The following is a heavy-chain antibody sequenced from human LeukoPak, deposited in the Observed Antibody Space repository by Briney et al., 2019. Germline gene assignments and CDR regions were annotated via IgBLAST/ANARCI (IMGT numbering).Heavy chain of an antibody. D-gene: IGHD2-21*02. Sequence: GGSLRLSCAASGFTFSSYSMNWVRQAPGKGLEWVSSISSSSSYIYYADSVKGRFTISRDNAKNSLYLQMNGLRAEDTAVYYCARDSCGGDCSIPGYFDYWGQGTLVTVSS. V-gene: IGHV3-21*01. CDR3: ARDSCGGDCSIPGYFDY. CDR2: ISSSSSYI. J-gene: IGHJ4*02. CDR1: GFTFSSYS.